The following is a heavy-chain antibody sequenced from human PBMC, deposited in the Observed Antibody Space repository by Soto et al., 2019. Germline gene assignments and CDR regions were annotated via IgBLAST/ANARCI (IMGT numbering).Heavy chain of an antibody. CDR1: GFTFSSYG. J-gene: IGHJ6*02. D-gene: IGHD3-9*01. Sequence: PGGSLRLSCAASGFTFSSYGMHWVRRAPGKGLEWVALISHEENKRYYADSVKGRFTISRDNSKNTLYLQMNSLRAEDTAVYYCAKSPILTGYYIDFYYGMDVWGQGTTVTVSS. V-gene: IGHV3-30*18. CDR3: AKSPILTGYYIDFYYGMDV. CDR2: ISHEENKR.